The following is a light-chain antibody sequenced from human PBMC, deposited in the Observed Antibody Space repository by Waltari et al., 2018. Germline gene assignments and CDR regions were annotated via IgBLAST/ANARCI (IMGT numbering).Light chain of an antibody. Sequence: QSVLTQPPSASGTPGQRVTISCSGSSSNIGSNYVYWYQQLPGTAPKLLIYRNYQRPSGVPDRCSGSKSGTSASLAISGLRSEDEADDYCAAWDDSLSGVVFGGGTKLTVL. J-gene: IGLJ2*01. CDR2: RNY. CDR1: SSNIGSNY. V-gene: IGLV1-47*01. CDR3: AAWDDSLSGVV.